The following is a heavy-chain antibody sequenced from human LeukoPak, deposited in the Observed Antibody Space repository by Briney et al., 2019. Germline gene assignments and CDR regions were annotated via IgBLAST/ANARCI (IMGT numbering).Heavy chain of an antibody. V-gene: IGHV3-23*01. CDR1: GFTFRSYA. J-gene: IGHJ4*02. Sequence: QAGGSLRLSCAASGFTFRSYAMSWVRQAPGKGLEWVSAISGSGGSTYYADSVKGRFTISRDNSKNTLYLQMNSLRAEDTAVYYCAKDRYYGSGSYYNGGPFDYWGQGTLVTVSS. D-gene: IGHD3-10*01. CDR3: AKDRYYGSGSYYNGGPFDY. CDR2: ISGSGGST.